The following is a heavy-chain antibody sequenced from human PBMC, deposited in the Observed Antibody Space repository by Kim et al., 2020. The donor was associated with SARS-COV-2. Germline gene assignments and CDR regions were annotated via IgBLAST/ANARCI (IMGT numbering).Heavy chain of an antibody. V-gene: IGHV1-8*01. Sequence: ASVKVSCKASGYTFINYDINWVRQATGQGLEWMGYMSSNRGNTGFAQKFQGRVTMTRNPSISTAYLELSNLRSEDTAVYYCARGGSAVSVYGYDYWSQGTLVTVSS. CDR2: MSSNRGNT. D-gene: IGHD5-12*01. CDR1: GYTFINYD. J-gene: IGHJ4*02. CDR3: ARGGSAVSVYGYDY.